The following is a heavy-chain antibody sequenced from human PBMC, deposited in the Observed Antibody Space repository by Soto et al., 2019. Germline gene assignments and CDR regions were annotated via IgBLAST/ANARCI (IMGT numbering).Heavy chain of an antibody. CDR1: GGSISSYY. CDR3: ARDYYYDSSCYSDAFDI. Sequence: SETLSLTCTVSGGSISSYYWSWIRQPPGKGLEWIGYIYYSGSTNYNPSLKIRVTISVDTSKNQFSLKLSSVPAADTAVYYCARDYYYDSSCYSDAFDIWGQGTMVTVSS. D-gene: IGHD3-22*01. J-gene: IGHJ3*02. V-gene: IGHV4-59*08. CDR2: IYYSGST.